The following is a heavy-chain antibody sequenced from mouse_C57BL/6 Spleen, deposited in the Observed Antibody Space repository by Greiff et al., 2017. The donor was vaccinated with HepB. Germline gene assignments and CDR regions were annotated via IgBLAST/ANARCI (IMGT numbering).Heavy chain of an antibody. CDR1: GYTFTSYD. D-gene: IGHD1-1*01. V-gene: IGHV1-85*01. Sequence: QVQLKESGPELVKPGASVKLSCKASGYTFTSYDINWVKQRPGQGLEWIGWIYPRDGSTKYNEKFKGKATLTVDTSSSTAYMELHSLTSEDSAVYFCARSITTVVATYLYYFDYWGQGTTLTVSS. CDR2: IYPRDGST. J-gene: IGHJ2*01. CDR3: ARSITTVVATYLYYFDY.